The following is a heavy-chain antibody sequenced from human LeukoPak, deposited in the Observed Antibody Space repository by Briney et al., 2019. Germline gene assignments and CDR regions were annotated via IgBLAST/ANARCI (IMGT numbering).Heavy chain of an antibody. D-gene: IGHD3-10*01. CDR1: GGSISSSRYY. Sequence: PSETLSLTCTVSGGSISSSRYYWGWIRQPPGKGLERIGNIYYSGSTYYNPSLKSRVTISVDTSKNQFSLKLSSVTAADTAVYYCARRFYGSGILDYWGQGTLVTVSS. CDR2: IYYSGST. CDR3: ARRFYGSGILDY. J-gene: IGHJ4*02. V-gene: IGHV4-39*01.